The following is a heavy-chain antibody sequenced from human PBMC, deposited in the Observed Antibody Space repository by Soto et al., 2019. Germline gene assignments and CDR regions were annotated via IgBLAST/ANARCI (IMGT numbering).Heavy chain of an antibody. V-gene: IGHV3-30*18. CDR1: GFTFSSYG. CDR3: AKDHCSSTSCYWFHY. D-gene: IGHD2-2*01. CDR2: ISYDGSNK. J-gene: IGHJ4*02. Sequence: LRLSCAASGFTFSSYGMHWVRQAPGKGLEWVAVISYDGSNKYYADSVKGRFTISRDNSKNTLYLQMNSLRAEDTAVYYCAKDHCSSTSCYWFHYWGQGTLVTVSS.